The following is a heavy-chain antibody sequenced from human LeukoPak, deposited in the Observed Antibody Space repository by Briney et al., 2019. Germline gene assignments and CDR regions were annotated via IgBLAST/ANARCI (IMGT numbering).Heavy chain of an antibody. CDR3: AKGVRITMVRGAFDI. CDR1: GFTFSSYG. CDR2: IRYDGSNK. D-gene: IGHD3-10*01. J-gene: IGHJ3*02. Sequence: GGSLRLSCATSGFTFSSYGMHWVRQAPGKGLEWVAFIRYDGSNKYYADSVKGRFTISRDNAKNSLYLQMNSLRAEDTAVYYCAKGVRITMVRGAFDIWGQGTMVTVSS. V-gene: IGHV3-30*02.